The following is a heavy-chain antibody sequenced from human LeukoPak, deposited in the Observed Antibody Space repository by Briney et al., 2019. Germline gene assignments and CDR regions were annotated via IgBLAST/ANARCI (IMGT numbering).Heavy chain of an antibody. J-gene: IGHJ5*02. CDR1: GGSFSGYY. V-gene: IGHV4-34*01. D-gene: IGHD3-3*01. Sequence: PSETLSLTCAVHGGSFSGYYWSWIRQPPGKGLEWIGEINHSGSTNYNPSLKSRVTISVDTSKNQFSLKLSSVTAADTAVYYCARGLAITIFGVVRRDNWFDPWGQGTLVTVSS. CDR2: INHSGST. CDR3: ARGLAITIFGVVRRDNWFDP.